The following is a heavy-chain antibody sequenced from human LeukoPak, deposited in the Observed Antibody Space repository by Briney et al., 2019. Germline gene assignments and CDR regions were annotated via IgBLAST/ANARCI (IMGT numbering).Heavy chain of an antibody. CDR3: ASPDSSGYYYGGFDY. V-gene: IGHV3-21*01. J-gene: IGHJ4*02. CDR1: GFTFSSYS. Sequence: PGGSLRLSCAASGFTFSSYSMNWVRQAPGKGLEWVSSISSSSSYIYYADSVKGRFTISRDNAKNSLYLQMNSLRAEDTAVYYCASPDSSGYYYGGFDYWGQGTLVTVSS. CDR2: ISSSSSYI. D-gene: IGHD3-22*01.